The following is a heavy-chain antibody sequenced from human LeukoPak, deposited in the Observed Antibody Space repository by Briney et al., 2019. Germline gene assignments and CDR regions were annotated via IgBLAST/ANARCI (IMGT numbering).Heavy chain of an antibody. J-gene: IGHJ6*03. CDR2: IYHSGST. CDR3: ARARDGYAHYYYYMDV. V-gene: IGHV4-59*08. D-gene: IGHD5-24*01. Sequence: SETLSLTCAVSGGSISNYYWSWMRQPPGKGLEWIRRIYHSGSTYYNPSIKSRVTISVDPSKNQFSLKLSSVTAADTAVYYRARARDGYAHYYYYMDVWGKGTTVTVSS. CDR1: GGSISNYY.